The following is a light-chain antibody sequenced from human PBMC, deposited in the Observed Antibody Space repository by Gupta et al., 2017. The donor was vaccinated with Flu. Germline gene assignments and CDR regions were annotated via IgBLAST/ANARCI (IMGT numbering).Light chain of an antibody. CDR1: QGIRND. CDR2: GAS. Sequence: PSSLSASVGDRVTITCRASQGIRNDLGWYQQKPGKAPKLLISGASTVQSGVPSRFSGSGSGTDFTLTISSLQPEDFATYYCRQDDNYPWTFGQGTKVEIK. CDR3: RQDDNYPWT. J-gene: IGKJ1*01. V-gene: IGKV1-6*01.